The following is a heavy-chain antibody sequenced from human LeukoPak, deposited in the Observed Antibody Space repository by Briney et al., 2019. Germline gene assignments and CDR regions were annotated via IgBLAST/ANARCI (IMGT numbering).Heavy chain of an antibody. CDR2: IIPIFGTA. CDR1: GGTFSSYA. V-gene: IGHV1-69*13. Sequence: SVKVSCKASGGTFSSYAISWVRQAPGQGLEWMGGIIPIFGTANYAQKFQSRVTITADESTSTAYMELSSLRSEDTAVYYCARDGHCSGGSCYSDWGQGTLVTVSS. D-gene: IGHD2-15*01. CDR3: ARDGHCSGGSCYSD. J-gene: IGHJ4*02.